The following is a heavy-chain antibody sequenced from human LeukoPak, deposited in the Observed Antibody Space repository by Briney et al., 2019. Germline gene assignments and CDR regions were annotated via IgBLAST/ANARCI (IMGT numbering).Heavy chain of an antibody. CDR3: ARHGRGGGYYWVSNQRFDY. Sequence: SETLSLTCSVSGGSISSSSFYWGWIRQPPGKGLEWIGSISYTGSTYYNPSLKSRVTISVDTSKNQFSLRLNSVTAADTAMYYCARHGRGGGYYWVSNQRFDYWGQGTLVTVSS. D-gene: IGHD3-22*01. CDR2: ISYTGST. CDR1: GGSISSSSFY. V-gene: IGHV4-39*01. J-gene: IGHJ4*02.